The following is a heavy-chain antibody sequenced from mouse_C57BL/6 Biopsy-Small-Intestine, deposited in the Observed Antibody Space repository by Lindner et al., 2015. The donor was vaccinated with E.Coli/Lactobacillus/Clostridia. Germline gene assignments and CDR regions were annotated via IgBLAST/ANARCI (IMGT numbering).Heavy chain of an antibody. D-gene: IGHD3-2*02. CDR1: GYTFTSYD. Sequence: VQLQESGAELARPGASVKLSCKASGYTFTSYDINWVKQRTGQGLEWIGEIYPRSDSTYYNEKFRGKATLTADVSSSTAYMELRSLTSEDSAVYFCARKDDRSGSFAYWGQGTLVTVSA. CDR3: ARKDDRSGSFAY. CDR2: IYPRSDST. V-gene: IGHV1-81*01. J-gene: IGHJ3*01.